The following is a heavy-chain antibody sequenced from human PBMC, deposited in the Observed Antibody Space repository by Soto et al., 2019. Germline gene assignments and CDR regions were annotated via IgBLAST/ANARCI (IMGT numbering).Heavy chain of an antibody. D-gene: IGHD3-10*01. J-gene: IGHJ2*01. CDR1: GYSFTSYW. CDR2: IYPGDSDT. CDR3: SISLRSTGLGSDCKYYW. V-gene: IGHV5-51*01. Sequence: PGESLKISCKGSGYSFTSYWICRVRQMHVKGLEWTRIIYPGDSDTRYSPSFQGEVTISAHKSISTAYLQWSSLKASDTAMYYCSISLRSTGLGSDCKYYW.